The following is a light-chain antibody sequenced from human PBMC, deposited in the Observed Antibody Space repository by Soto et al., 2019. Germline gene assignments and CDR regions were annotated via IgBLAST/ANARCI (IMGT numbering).Light chain of an antibody. CDR3: QQCHNWPIT. V-gene: IGKV3-11*01. J-gene: IGKJ5*01. CDR1: QTIRGL. CDR2: DTS. Sequence: EFGLSQSAATLSFSPGERATLSCRARQTIRGLLAWYQQRPGQPPRLLIYDTSNRATGIPARFSGSGSGTDFTLTISGLEPADLGVYYCQQCHNWPITFGQRTLLEI.